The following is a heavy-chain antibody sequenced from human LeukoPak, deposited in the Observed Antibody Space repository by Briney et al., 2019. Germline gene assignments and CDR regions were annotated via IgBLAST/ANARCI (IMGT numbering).Heavy chain of an antibody. CDR2: IYYSGST. D-gene: IGHD5-18*01. Sequence: SETLSLTCTVSGGSFSSSSYSWGWIRQPPGKGLEWIGSIYYSGSTYYNPSLKSRVTISVDTSKNQFSLNLSSVTAADTAVYYCARVVRYSYAGSDYWGQGTLVTVSS. V-gene: IGHV4-39*07. J-gene: IGHJ4*02. CDR1: GGSFSSSSYS. CDR3: ARVVRYSYAGSDY.